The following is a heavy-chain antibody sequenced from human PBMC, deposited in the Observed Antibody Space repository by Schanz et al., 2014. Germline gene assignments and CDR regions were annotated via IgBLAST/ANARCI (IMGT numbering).Heavy chain of an antibody. Sequence: ASGFSFSSYSMNWVRQAPGKGLEWLSYIDGKSTTVYYSDSVKGRFTISRDNSKNTLYLHMNLMSYENTAVYYCTKEVTHIDTVLVAIAIYHWGQGGVVNFSS. CDR2: IDGKSTTV. CDR3: TKEVTHIDTVLVAIAIYH. J-gene: IGHJ1*01. V-gene: IGHV3-48*02. D-gene: IGHD2-8*02. CDR1: GFSFSSYS.